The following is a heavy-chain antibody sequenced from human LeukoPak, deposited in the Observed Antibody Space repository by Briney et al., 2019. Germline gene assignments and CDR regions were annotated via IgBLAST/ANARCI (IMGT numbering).Heavy chain of an antibody. CDR1: GFTFSSYG. CDR3: AKLGFITMVRGGPRPLDY. Sequence: GGSLRLSCAASGFTFSSYGMHRVRQAPGMGLEWVAFIRYDGSNKYYADSVKGRFTISRDNSKNTLYLQMNSLRAEDTAVYYCAKLGFITMVRGGPRPLDYWGQGTLVTVSS. CDR2: IRYDGSNK. J-gene: IGHJ4*02. D-gene: IGHD3-10*01. V-gene: IGHV3-30*02.